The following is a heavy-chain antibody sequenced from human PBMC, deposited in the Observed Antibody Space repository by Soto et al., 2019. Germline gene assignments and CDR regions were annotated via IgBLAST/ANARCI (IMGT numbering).Heavy chain of an antibody. D-gene: IGHD7-27*01. CDR2: ISSSSSYI. CDR1: GFTFSSYS. Sequence: GGSLRLSCAASGFTFSSYSMNWVRQAPGKGLEWVSSISSSSSYIYYADSVKGRFTISRDNAKNSLYLQMNSLRAEDTAVYYCARDKGGAANWGIDYWGQGTLVNVSS. J-gene: IGHJ4*02. V-gene: IGHV3-21*01. CDR3: ARDKGGAANWGIDY.